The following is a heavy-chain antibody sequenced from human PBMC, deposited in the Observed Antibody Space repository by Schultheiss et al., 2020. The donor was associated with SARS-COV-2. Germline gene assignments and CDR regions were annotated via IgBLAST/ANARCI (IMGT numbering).Heavy chain of an antibody. V-gene: IGHV3-30*01. Sequence: GGSLRLSCAASGFTFSSYAMSWVRQAPGKGLEWVAVISYDGSNKYYADSVKGRFTISRDNSKNTLYLQMNSLRAEDTAVYYCARDAEFCSGGSCYSDYGMDVWGQGTTVTVSS. D-gene: IGHD2-15*01. J-gene: IGHJ6*02. CDR1: GFTFSSYA. CDR2: ISYDGSNK. CDR3: ARDAEFCSGGSCYSDYGMDV.